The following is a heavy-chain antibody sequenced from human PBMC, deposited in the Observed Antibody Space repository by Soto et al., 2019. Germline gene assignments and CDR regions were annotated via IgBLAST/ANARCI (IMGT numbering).Heavy chain of an antibody. J-gene: IGHJ5*02. CDR3: ARDYMVRGVMRWFDP. D-gene: IGHD3-10*01. V-gene: IGHV4-4*02. CDR2: IYHSGST. CDR1: GCSISSSNW. Sequence: SEPLSLTCAFSGCSISSSNWWIWVRQPPGKGLEWIGEIYHSGSTNYNPSLKSRVTISVDKSKNQFSLKLSSVTAADTAVYYCARDYMVRGVMRWFDPWGQGTLVTVSS.